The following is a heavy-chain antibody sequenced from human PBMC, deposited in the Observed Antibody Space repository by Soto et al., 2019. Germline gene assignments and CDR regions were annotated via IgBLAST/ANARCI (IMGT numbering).Heavy chain of an antibody. CDR3: ARTSAAGKYYYGMDV. CDR2: IYPGDSDT. D-gene: IGHD6-13*01. Sequence: GESLKISCKGSGYSFTSYWIGWVRQMPGKGLEWMGIIYPGDSDTRYSPSFQGQVTISADKSISTAYLQWSSLKASDTAMYYCARTSAAGKYYYGMDVWGQGTAVTVSS. J-gene: IGHJ6*02. CDR1: GYSFTSYW. V-gene: IGHV5-51*01.